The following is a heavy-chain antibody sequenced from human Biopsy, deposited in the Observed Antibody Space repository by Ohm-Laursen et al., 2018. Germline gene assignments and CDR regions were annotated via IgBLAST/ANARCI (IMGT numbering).Heavy chain of an antibody. V-gene: IGHV1-2*02. CDR1: GYTFTPYY. J-gene: IGHJ3*01. Sequence: GASVKVSCKSSGYTFTPYYIHWMRQAPGQGLEWMGWINPNSDDTNYAQKFQGRVTMTTDTSINAAYMELSRLRSDDTAVYYWVGGQRGPPIGVTVPGDAFDLWGPGTMVTVSP. CDR3: VGGQRGPPIGVTVPGDAFDL. D-gene: IGHD2/OR15-2a*01. CDR2: INPNSDDT.